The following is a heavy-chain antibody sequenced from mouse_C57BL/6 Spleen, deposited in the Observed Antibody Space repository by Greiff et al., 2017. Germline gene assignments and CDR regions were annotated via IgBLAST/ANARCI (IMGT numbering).Heavy chain of an antibody. Sequence: EVHLVESGEGLVKPGGSLKLSCAASGFTFSSYAMSWVRQTPEKRLEWVAYISSGGDYIYYADTVKGRFTISRDNARNTLYLQMSSLKSEDTAMYYCTRVRYGSIPYWYFDVWGTGTTVTVSS. CDR3: TRVRYGSIPYWYFDV. J-gene: IGHJ1*03. CDR1: GFTFSSYA. D-gene: IGHD1-1*01. CDR2: ISSGGDYI. V-gene: IGHV5-9-1*02.